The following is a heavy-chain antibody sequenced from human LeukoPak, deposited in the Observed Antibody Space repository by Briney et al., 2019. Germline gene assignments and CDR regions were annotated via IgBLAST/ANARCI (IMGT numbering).Heavy chain of an antibody. V-gene: IGHV1-2*02. CDR3: AREVGESSGYSVHWFDP. J-gene: IGHJ5*02. Sequence: GGSLRLSCAASGFTFSSYAMHWVRQAPGQGLEWMGWIKPNSGGTNYAQKFQGRVTMTRDTSISTAYMELSRLRSDDTAVYYCAREVGESSGYSVHWFDPWGQGTLVTVSS. CDR2: IKPNSGGT. D-gene: IGHD3-22*01. CDR1: GFTFSSYA.